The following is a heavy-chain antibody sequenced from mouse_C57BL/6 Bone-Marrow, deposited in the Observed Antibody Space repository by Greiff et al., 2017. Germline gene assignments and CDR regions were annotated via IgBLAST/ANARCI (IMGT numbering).Heavy chain of an antibody. CDR2: ISDGGSYT. J-gene: IGHJ2*01. Sequence: EVQLVESGGGLVKPGGSLKLSCAASGFTFSSYAMFCVRQTPEKRLEGVATISDGGSYTYYPDNVKGRFTISRDNAKNNLYLQMSHLKSEDTAMYYCARTTVVVDFDYWGQGTTLTVSS. D-gene: IGHD1-1*01. V-gene: IGHV5-4*01. CDR1: GFTFSSYA. CDR3: ARTTVVVDFDY.